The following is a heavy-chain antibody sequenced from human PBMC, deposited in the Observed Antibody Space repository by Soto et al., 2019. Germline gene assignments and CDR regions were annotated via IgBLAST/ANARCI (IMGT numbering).Heavy chain of an antibody. CDR1: GFTFSSYG. J-gene: IGHJ4*02. CDR2: ISYDGSNK. D-gene: IGHD3-22*01. CDR3: AKFGYDYYDSSGPL. Sequence: QVQLVESGGGVVQPGRSLRLSCAASGFTFSSYGMHWVRQAPGKGLEWVAVISYDGSNKYYADSVKGRFTISRDNSKNTLYLQMNSLRAKDTAVYYCAKFGYDYYDSSGPLWGQGTLVTVSS. V-gene: IGHV3-30*18.